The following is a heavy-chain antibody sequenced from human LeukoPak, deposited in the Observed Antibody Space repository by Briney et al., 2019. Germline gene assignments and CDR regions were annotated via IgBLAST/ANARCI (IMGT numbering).Heavy chain of an antibody. CDR2: IYNSGST. Sequence: GGSLRLSCAASWFTVSSNYMSWVRQAPGKGLEWVSVIYNSGSTYYADSVKGRFTISRDNSKSTLYLQMNSLRAEDTAVYYCATTTPIEYYYYYGMDVWGQGTTVTVSS. CDR1: WFTVSSNY. CDR3: ATTTPIEYYYYYGMDV. D-gene: IGHD4-11*01. V-gene: IGHV3-53*01. J-gene: IGHJ6*02.